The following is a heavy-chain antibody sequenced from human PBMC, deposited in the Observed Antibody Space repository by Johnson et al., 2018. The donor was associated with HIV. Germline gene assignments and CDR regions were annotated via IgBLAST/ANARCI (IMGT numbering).Heavy chain of an antibody. CDR1: GFTFSSYA. Sequence: VLLVESGGGLVQPGGSLRLSCAASGFTFSSYAMSWVRQAPGKGLEWVSAISSRGGSTYYADSVKGRFTLSRDNSKNTLYLQMNSLRAEDTAVYFCARGVKQQLSVVDAFDIWGQGTMVTVSS. CDR3: ARGVKQQLSVVDAFDI. V-gene: IGHV3-23*04. CDR2: ISSRGGST. D-gene: IGHD6-13*01. J-gene: IGHJ3*02.